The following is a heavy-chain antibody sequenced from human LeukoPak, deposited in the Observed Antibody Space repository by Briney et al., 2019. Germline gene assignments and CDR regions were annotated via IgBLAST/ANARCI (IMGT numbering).Heavy chain of an antibody. CDR2: ISSSSSYI. J-gene: IGHJ4*02. D-gene: IGHD5-12*01. CDR3: ARDLDIVATFYPSPDY. CDR1: GFTFSSYS. Sequence: GGSLRLSYAASGFTFSSYSMNWVRQAPGKGLEWVSSISSSSSYIYYADSVKGRFTISRDNAKNSLYLQMNSLRAEDTAVYYCARDLDIVATFYPSPDYWGQGTLVTVSS. V-gene: IGHV3-21*01.